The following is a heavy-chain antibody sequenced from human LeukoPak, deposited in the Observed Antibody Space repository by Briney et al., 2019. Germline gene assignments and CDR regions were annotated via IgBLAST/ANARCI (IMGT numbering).Heavy chain of an antibody. V-gene: IGHV4-59*08. D-gene: IGHD1-26*01. J-gene: IGHJ3*02. Sequence: PSQTLSLTCIVSGGSISSYYWSWIRQPPAKGLEWIGYIYSSGSTNSNPSLKSRVTISVDTSKSQFSLKMTSVTAADTAVYYCARQGSGGRAFDIWGQGTMVTVSS. CDR2: IYSSGST. CDR3: ARQGSGGRAFDI. CDR1: GGSISSYY.